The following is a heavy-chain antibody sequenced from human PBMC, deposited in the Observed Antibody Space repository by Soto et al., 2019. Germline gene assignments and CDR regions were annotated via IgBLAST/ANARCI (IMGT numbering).Heavy chain of an antibody. V-gene: IGHV4-59*08. CDR1: GGSITNYY. D-gene: IGHD3-10*01. Sequence: QVQLQESGPGLVKPSETLSLTCTVSGGSITNYYCSWFRQPPGKGLEWIGYIQYNGYSAYNLSLKRRGNMSIDTSMSQLPLMLESVTATDTAVYYCARHGFGSLHGLVDVWGQGTTVIVSS. CDR3: ARHGFGSLHGLVDV. J-gene: IGHJ6*02. CDR2: IQYNGYS.